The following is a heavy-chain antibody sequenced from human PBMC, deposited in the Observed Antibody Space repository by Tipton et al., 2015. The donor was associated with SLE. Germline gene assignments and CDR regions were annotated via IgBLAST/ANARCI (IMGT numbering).Heavy chain of an antibody. CDR3: TRPYSSGSAFDI. CDR2: ISGSGGST. J-gene: IGHJ3*02. D-gene: IGHD6-19*01. V-gene: IGHV3-23*01. CDR1: GFTFSSYA. Sequence: GSLRLSCAASGFTFSSYAMSWVRQAPGKGLEWVSAISGSGGSTYYADSVKGRFTISRDNSKNTLYPQMNSLKTEDTAVYYCTRPYSSGSAFDIWGQGTMVTVSS.